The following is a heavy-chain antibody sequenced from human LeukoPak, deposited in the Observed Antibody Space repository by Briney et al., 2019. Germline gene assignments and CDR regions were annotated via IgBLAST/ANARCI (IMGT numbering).Heavy chain of an antibody. CDR1: GGSVSSGSYY. J-gene: IGHJ1*01. V-gene: IGHV4-61*01. Sequence: SETLSLTCTVSGGSVSSGSYYWSWIRQPPGKGPEWIGYIYYSGSTNYNPSLKSRVTISVDTSKNQFSLKLSSVTAADTAVYYCARWRGIAAAGTRRGYFQHWGQGTLVTVSS. D-gene: IGHD6-13*01. CDR2: IYYSGST. CDR3: ARWRGIAAAGTRRGYFQH.